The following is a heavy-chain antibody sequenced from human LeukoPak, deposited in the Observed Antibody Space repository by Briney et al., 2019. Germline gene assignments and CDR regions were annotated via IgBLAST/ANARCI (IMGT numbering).Heavy chain of an antibody. Sequence: ASVKVPCKASGYTFTGYYMHWVRQAPGQGLEWMGWINPNSGGTNYAQKFQGRVTMTRDTSISTAYMELSRLRSDDTAVYYCARVLAAAGRGFDYWGQGTLVTVSS. J-gene: IGHJ4*02. CDR1: GYTFTGYY. CDR3: ARVLAAAGRGFDY. V-gene: IGHV1-2*02. D-gene: IGHD6-13*01. CDR2: INPNSGGT.